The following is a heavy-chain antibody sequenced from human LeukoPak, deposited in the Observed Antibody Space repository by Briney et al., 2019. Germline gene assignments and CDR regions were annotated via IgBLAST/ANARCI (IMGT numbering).Heavy chain of an antibody. V-gene: IGHV4-59*08. CDR2: TYHSGST. Sequence: SSETLSLTCTVSGGSISGYYWSWIRQPPGKGLEWIGYTYHSGSTNYNPSLKSRVTMSVDTSENQFSLKLSSVTAADTAVYYCARRYCSGGSCYSCCDYWGQGTLVTVSS. CDR3: ARRYCSGGSCYSCCDY. J-gene: IGHJ4*02. CDR1: GGSISGYY. D-gene: IGHD2-15*01.